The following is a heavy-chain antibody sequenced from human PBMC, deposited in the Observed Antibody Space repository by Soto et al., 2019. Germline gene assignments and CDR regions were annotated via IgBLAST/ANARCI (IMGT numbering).Heavy chain of an antibody. V-gene: IGHV3-33*01. CDR3: ARDGDTATVRGYYYYGMDV. D-gene: IGHD5-18*01. CDR2: IWYDGSNK. Sequence: GGSLRLSCAASGFTFSSYGMHWVRQAPGKGLEWVAVIWYDGSNKYYADSVKGRFTISRDNSKNTLYLQMNSLRAEDTAVYYCARDGDTATVRGYYYYGMDVWGQGTTVTVSS. J-gene: IGHJ6*02. CDR1: GFTFSSYG.